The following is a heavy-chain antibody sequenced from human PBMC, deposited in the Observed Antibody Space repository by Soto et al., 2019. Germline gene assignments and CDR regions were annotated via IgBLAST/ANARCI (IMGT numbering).Heavy chain of an antibody. V-gene: IGHV3-21*04. D-gene: IGHD4-4*01. CDR1: GFTFTRYS. CDR3: AKDRQYPRDYFHF. Sequence: EVQLVESGGGLVKPGGSLRLSCAASGFTFTRYSMNWVRQAPGKGLEWVSSISSTTNYIYYGDSMKGRFTISRDNAKKSLYLEMNSLRAKDTAVYYCAKDRQYPRDYFHFWGQGTLVTVSS. J-gene: IGHJ4*02. CDR2: ISSTTNYI.